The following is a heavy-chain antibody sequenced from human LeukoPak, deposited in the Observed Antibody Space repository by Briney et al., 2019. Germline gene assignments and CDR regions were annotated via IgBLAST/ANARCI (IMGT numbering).Heavy chain of an antibody. Sequence: GGSLRLSCAASGFTFSSYAMSWVRQAPGKGLEWVSAISGSGGSTYYADSVKGRFTISRDNSKNTLYLQVNSLRAEDTAVYYCAKSRITMIVVVMPTYLDYWGQGTLVTVSS. CDR1: GFTFSSYA. J-gene: IGHJ4*02. D-gene: IGHD3-22*01. V-gene: IGHV3-23*01. CDR2: ISGSGGST. CDR3: AKSRITMIVVVMPTYLDY.